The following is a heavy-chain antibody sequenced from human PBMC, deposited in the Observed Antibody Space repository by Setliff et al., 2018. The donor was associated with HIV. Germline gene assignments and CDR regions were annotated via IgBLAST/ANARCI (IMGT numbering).Heavy chain of an antibody. V-gene: IGHV3-11*04. CDR3: ARPTGAYYYYYYMDV. CDR1: GFTFSDHY. Sequence: GGSLRLSCAASGFTFSDHYMSWIRQAPGKGLEWVSYISSSGSTIYYADSVKGRFTISRDNAKNSLYLQMNSRRAEDTAVYYCARPTGAYYYYYYMDVWGKVTTVTVSS. D-gene: IGHD7-27*01. CDR2: ISSSGSTI. J-gene: IGHJ6*03.